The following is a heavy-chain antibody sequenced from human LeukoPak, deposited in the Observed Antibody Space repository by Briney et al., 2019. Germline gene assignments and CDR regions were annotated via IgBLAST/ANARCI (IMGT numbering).Heavy chain of an antibody. CDR1: GFTFSTYA. J-gene: IGHJ6*02. CDR3: ATASYSSGPYYYGMDV. Sequence: GGSLRLSCAASGFTFSTYAMSWVRQAPGKGLEWVSAISGSDGSTFYADSVKGWFSISRDNSKNTLYLHMNSLRAEDTALYYCATASYSSGPYYYGMDVWGHGTTVTVSS. V-gene: IGHV3-23*01. D-gene: IGHD6-19*01. CDR2: ISGSDGST.